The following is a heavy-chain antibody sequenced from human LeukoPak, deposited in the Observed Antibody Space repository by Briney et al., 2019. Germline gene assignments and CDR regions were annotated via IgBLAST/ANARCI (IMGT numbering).Heavy chain of an antibody. CDR1: GFTFSDYG. D-gene: IGHD3-22*01. J-gene: IGHJ4*02. CDR3: ARDGENESRGHYKPFDY. V-gene: IGHV3-33*01. CDR2: IWYDGGNK. Sequence: QTGGSLRLSCAASGFTFSDYGMHWVRQAPGKGPEWVAAIWYDGGNKYYADSVKGRFTISRDNSRNTLYLQMNSLRAEDTALYYCARDGENESRGHYKPFDYWGQGTLVTVSS.